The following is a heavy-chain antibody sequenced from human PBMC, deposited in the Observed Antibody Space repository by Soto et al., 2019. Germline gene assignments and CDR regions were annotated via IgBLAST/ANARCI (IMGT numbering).Heavy chain of an antibody. D-gene: IGHD6-13*01. J-gene: IGHJ4*02. CDR1: GYTFTAYY. CDR2: INPDTGGT. V-gene: IGHV1-2*02. Sequence: QVRLLQSGAEVKESGASVKVSCEASGYTFTAYYIHWVRQAPGQGLEWMGWINPDTGGTDYAQKLQGRVTMTGDTPITTAFMELASLKIDDTAVYYCARAIARDGSSWYRGGYDSWGQGTLVTVSS. CDR3: ARAIARDGSSWYRGGYDS.